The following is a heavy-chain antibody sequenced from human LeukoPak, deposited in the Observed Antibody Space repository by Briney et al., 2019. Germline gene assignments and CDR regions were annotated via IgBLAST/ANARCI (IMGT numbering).Heavy chain of an antibody. CDR2: ISYDANIK. J-gene: IGHJ4*02. D-gene: IGHD3-3*01. CDR1: AFTFRSYG. V-gene: IGHV3-30*18. CDR3: AKDRHPARTDGYYYDY. Sequence: HPGGSLRLSCAASAFTFRSYGMHWVRQAPGKGLEWVAVISYDANIKNHADSVKGRFTISRDNSKNTLYLQMNSLRGEDTAVYYCAKDRHPARTDGYYYDYWGQGTPVTVSS.